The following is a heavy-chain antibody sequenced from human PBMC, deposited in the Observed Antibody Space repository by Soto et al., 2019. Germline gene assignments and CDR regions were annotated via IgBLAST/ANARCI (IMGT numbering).Heavy chain of an antibody. Sequence: EVQLGESGGGLVKPGGSLRLSCAASGFTFSSYSMNWVRQAPGKGLEWVSSISSSSSYIYYADSVKGRFTISRDNAKNSLYLQMNSLRAEDTAVYYCATGEYYYDSSGYYYCWGQGTLVTVSS. CDR2: ISSSSSYI. V-gene: IGHV3-21*01. CDR3: ATGEYYYDSSGYYYC. D-gene: IGHD3-22*01. J-gene: IGHJ4*02. CDR1: GFTFSSYS.